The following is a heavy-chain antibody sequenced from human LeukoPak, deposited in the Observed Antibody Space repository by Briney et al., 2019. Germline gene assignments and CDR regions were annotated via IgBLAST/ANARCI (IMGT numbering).Heavy chain of an antibody. V-gene: IGHV1-69*04. CDR1: GGTFNSYA. D-gene: IGHD2-2*01. J-gene: IGHJ4*02. CDR3: AGYCSSTSCYAVDY. Sequence: SVKVSCKASGGTFNSYAISWVRQAPGQGLEWMGRIIPILGIANYAQKFQGRVTITADKSTSTAYMELSSLRSEDTAVYYCAGYCSSTSCYAVDYWGQGTLVTVSS. CDR2: IIPILGIA.